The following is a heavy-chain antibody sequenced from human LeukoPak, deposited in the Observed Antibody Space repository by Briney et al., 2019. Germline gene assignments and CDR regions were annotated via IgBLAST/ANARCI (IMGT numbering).Heavy chain of an antibody. D-gene: IGHD3-22*01. J-gene: IGHJ4*02. CDR1: GFTFSNNW. CDR2: VNPDGRST. CDR3: AKGGYYYDSSGYYADY. V-gene: IGHV3-74*01. Sequence: GGSLRLSCAASGFTFSNNWMHWVRQAPGKGLVWVSRVNPDGRSTYYADSVKGRFTISRDNSKNTLYLQMNSLRAEDTAVYYCAKGGYYYDSSGYYADYWGQGTLVTVSS.